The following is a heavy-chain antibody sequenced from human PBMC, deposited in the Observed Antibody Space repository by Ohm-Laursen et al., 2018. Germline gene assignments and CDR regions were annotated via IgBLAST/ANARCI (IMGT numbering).Heavy chain of an antibody. D-gene: IGHD6-13*01. Sequence: STQTLTLTVTFSGFSLSTSGMCVSWIRQPPGKALEWLARIDWDDDKFYSTSLKTRLTISKDTSKNQVVLTVTNMDPVDTATYYCARIRRYSSSWFYFDYWGQGTLVTVSS. CDR2: IDWDDDK. V-gene: IGHV2-70*16. J-gene: IGHJ4*02. CDR1: GFSLSTSGMC. CDR3: ARIRRYSSSWFYFDY.